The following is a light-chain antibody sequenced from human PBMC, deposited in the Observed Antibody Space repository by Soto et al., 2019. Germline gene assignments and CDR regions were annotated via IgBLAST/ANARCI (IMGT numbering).Light chain of an antibody. CDR1: SSDVGGYNY. Sequence: QSVLTQPRSVSGSPGQSVTISCTGTSSDVGGYNYVSWYQQHPGKAPKLMIYDVTKQPSGVPDRFSGSKSGNTASLTISGLQAEDEADYSCCSYAGNYIWVFGGGTKVTVL. CDR2: DVT. CDR3: CSYAGNYIWV. V-gene: IGLV2-11*01. J-gene: IGLJ2*01.